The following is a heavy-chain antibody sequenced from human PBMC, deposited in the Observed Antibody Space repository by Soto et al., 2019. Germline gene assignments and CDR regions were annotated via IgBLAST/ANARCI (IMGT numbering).Heavy chain of an antibody. V-gene: IGHV3-21*01. CDR3: ARVRAQNYDFVPMDV. CDR1: GFTFSSYS. Sequence: GGSLRLSCAASGFTFSSYSMNWVRQAPGKGLEWVSSISSSSSYIYYADSVKGRFTISRDNAKNSLYLQMNSLGAEDTAVYYCARVRAQNYDFVPMDVWGKGTTVTVSS. CDR2: ISSSSSYI. J-gene: IGHJ6*03. D-gene: IGHD3-3*01.